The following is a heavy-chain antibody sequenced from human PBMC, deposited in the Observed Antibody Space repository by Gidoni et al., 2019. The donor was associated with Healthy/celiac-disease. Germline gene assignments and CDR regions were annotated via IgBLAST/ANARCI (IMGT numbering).Heavy chain of an antibody. Sequence: QVQLQQWGAGLLKPSETLSLTCAVYGGSFSGYYWSWIRQPPGKGLEWIGEINHSGSTNYNPSLKSRVTISVDTSKNQFSLKLSSVTAADTAVYYCASTGGRGQRSSWSPSNYYYYYGMDVWGKGTTVTVSS. D-gene: IGHD6-13*01. J-gene: IGHJ6*04. CDR2: INHSGST. CDR3: ASTGGRGQRSSWSPSNYYYYYGMDV. V-gene: IGHV4-34*01. CDR1: GGSFSGYY.